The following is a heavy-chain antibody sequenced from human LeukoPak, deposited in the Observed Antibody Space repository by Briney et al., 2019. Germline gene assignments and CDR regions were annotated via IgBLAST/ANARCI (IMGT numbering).Heavy chain of an antibody. Sequence: PSETLSLTCTVSGGSISSRSYYWGWIRQPPGKGLEWIGSIYYSGSTYYNPSLQSRVTISVDTSKNQFSLKLSSVTAADTAVYYCARAFLVGYSPEEYFFDYWGQGTLVTVSS. CDR3: ARAFLVGYSPEEYFFDY. V-gene: IGHV4-39*07. D-gene: IGHD2-15*01. J-gene: IGHJ4*02. CDR2: IYYSGST. CDR1: GGSISSRSYY.